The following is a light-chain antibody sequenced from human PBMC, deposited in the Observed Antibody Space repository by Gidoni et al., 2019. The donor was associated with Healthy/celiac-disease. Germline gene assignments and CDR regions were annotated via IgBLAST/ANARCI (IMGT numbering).Light chain of an antibody. CDR2: YAS. J-gene: IGKJ4*01. V-gene: IGKV3-11*01. CDR1: QSVSSY. Sequence: DTVLTQSPATLSLSPGEKATLSCRALQSVSSYLAWYQQKPGEAPRLLINYASYRATGVPARFSGSSSGTDFTLTISSIEPEDFAVYYCRQRSNWPALTFXGXTKVEIK. CDR3: RQRSNWPALT.